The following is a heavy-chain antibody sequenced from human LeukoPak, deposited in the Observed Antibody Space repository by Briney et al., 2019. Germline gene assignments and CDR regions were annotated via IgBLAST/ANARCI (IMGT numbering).Heavy chain of an antibody. CDR1: GYSISNGYY. Sequence: SETLSLTCTVSGYSISNGYYWVWIRQPPGKGLEWIGSLYHSDSVYYNTALKSRVSMSVDTSKNQFSLKLSFVTAADTAVYYCARRHDSYYYYYIDVWGSGTTVTVSS. CDR2: LYHSDSV. J-gene: IGHJ6*03. V-gene: IGHV4-38-2*02. CDR3: ARRHDSYYYYYIDV.